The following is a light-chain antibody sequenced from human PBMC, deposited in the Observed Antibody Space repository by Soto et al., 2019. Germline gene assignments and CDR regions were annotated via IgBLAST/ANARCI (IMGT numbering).Light chain of an antibody. J-gene: IGKJ1*01. CDR2: GAS. V-gene: IGKV3-20*01. CDR1: QSVWSSL. CDR3: QQYGRPWT. Sequence: ETVLTQSPGTLSLSPGERATLSCRASQSVWSSLLAWYQHKPGQTPRLLIYGASSRATGIPDRFSGSGSGTDFTITISRLEPEDCAVYYCQQYGRPWTFGQGTKVEIK.